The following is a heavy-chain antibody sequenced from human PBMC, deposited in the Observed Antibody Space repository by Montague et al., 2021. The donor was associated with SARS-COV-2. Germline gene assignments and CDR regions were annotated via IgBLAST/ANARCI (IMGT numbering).Heavy chain of an antibody. J-gene: IGHJ5*02. V-gene: IGHV4-59*08. CDR2: YYSGST. Sequence: SETLSLTCTVSGASINSRYWRWIRQHPGKGLEWIGYYYSGSTKYNPSLKSRVTISVDTSKNQFSVKVTSVTAADTAVYYCARQGGSNYGWFDPWGQGTLVAVSS. CDR3: ARQGGSNYGWFDP. D-gene: IGHD1-26*01. CDR1: GASINSRY.